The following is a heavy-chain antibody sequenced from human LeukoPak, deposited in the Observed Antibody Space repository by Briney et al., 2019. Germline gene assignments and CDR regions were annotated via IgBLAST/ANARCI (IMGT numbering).Heavy chain of an antibody. D-gene: IGHD4-17*01. CDR3: TRTSGDPFDY. CDR2: INEDGSEK. J-gene: IGHJ4*02. CDR1: GFTFSTYW. V-gene: IGHV3-7*01. Sequence: GGSLRLSCAASGFTFSTYWMSWARQAPGKGLEWVANINEDGSEKYYVDSVKGRFTISRDNARNSLYVQMSSLRPEDTAVYYCTRTSGDPFDYWGQGTLVTVSS.